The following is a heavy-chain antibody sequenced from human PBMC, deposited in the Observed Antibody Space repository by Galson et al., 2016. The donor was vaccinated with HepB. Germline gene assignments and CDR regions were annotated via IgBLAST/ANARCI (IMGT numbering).Heavy chain of an antibody. Sequence: SVKVSCKASAYTLSSYAIHWVRQAPGQRLEWMGWINAGDGNTKYSQKFQGRVTIARDTSANTAYMELSSLRSEDTALYYCAKGVASSDWYGGGYYYYAIDVWGQGTLVTGSS. J-gene: IGHJ6*02. CDR1: AYTLSSYA. D-gene: IGHD6-19*01. V-gene: IGHV1-3*01. CDR3: AKGVASSDWYGGGYYYYAIDV. CDR2: INAGDGNT.